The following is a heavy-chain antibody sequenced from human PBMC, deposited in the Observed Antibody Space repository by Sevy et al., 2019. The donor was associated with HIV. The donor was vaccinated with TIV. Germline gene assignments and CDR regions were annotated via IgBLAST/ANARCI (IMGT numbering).Heavy chain of an antibody. CDR2: ISHDERYK. CDR1: GFTFSNYD. D-gene: IGHD2-21*02. Sequence: GGSPRLSCAASGFTFSNYDMHWVRQAPGKGLGWVAVISHDERYKNYAESVKVRFTISRDNFKNTLFLQMDSLRPEDTAVYFCARLVSCGGDCYYLDSWGQGALVTVSS. J-gene: IGHJ4*02. CDR3: ARLVSCGGDCYYLDS. V-gene: IGHV3-30*04.